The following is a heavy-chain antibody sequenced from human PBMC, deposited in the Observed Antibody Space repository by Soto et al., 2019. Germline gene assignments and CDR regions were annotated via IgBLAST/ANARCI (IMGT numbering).Heavy chain of an antibody. V-gene: IGHV3-72*01. CDR2: IRKKANSYTT. CDR1: GFTFSAHY. J-gene: IGHJ4*02. CDR3: AKISTTSYFDF. D-gene: IGHD4-17*01. Sequence: SLRLSCAASGFTFSAHYMDLFRQVPGKGLEWVGRIRKKANSYTTEYAASVKGRFTISRDDSKNSMYLQMNSLKTEDTAVYFCAKISTTSYFDFWGQGTPVTVSS.